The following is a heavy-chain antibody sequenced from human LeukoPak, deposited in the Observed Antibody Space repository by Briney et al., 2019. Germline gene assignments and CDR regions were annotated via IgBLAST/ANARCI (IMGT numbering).Heavy chain of an antibody. CDR3: ARDKSGGIGFDY. V-gene: IGHV3-20*01. CDR1: GFTFDDYG. D-gene: IGHD6-13*01. J-gene: IGHJ4*02. CDR2: INWNGYST. Sequence: PGGSLRLSCAASGFTFDDYGMSWVRQAPGKGLEWVSGINWNGYSTGSADSVKGRFTISRDSGKNSLYLQMNSLRAEDTALYHCARDKSGGIGFDYWGQGTLVTVSS.